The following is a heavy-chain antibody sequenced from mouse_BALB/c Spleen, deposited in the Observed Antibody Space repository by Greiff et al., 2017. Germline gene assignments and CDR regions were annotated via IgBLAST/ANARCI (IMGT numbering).Heavy chain of an antibody. Sequence: VQLQESGAELAKPGASVKMSCKASGYTFTSYWMHWVKQRPGQGLEWIGYINPSTGYTEYNQKFKDKATLTADKSSSTAYMQLSSLTSEDSAVYYCARSPFCYGSSYRYFDVWGAGTTVTVSS. D-gene: IGHD1-1*01. V-gene: IGHV1-7*01. CDR3: ARSPFCYGSSYRYFDV. CDR2: INPSTGYT. J-gene: IGHJ1*01. CDR1: GYTFTSYW.